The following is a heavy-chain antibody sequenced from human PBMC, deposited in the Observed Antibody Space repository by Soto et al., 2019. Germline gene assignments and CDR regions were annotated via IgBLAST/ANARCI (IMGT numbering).Heavy chain of an antibody. J-gene: IGHJ2*01. D-gene: IGHD5-12*01. V-gene: IGHV3-30-3*01. CDR2: ISYDGSNK. CDR3: ARAVATFNGVYWYFDL. Sequence: GGSLRLSCAASGFTFSSYAMHWVRQAPGKGLEWVAVISYDGSNKYYADSVKGRFTISRDNSKNTLYLQMNSLRAEDTAVYYCARAVATFNGVYWYFDLWGRGTLVTVSS. CDR1: GFTFSSYA.